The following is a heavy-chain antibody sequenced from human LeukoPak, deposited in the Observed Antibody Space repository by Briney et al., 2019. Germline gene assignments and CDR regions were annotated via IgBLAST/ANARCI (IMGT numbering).Heavy chain of an antibody. CDR3: AKVRMPHTYYYDSSGYRDDAFDI. V-gene: IGHV3-9*01. CDR1: GFTFDDYA. Sequence: GGSLRLSCAASGFTFDDYAMHWVRQAPGKGLEWVSGISWNSGSIGYADSVKGRFTISRDNAKNSLYLQMNSLRAEDTALYYCAKVRMPHTYYYDSSGYRDDAFDIWGQGTMVTVSS. J-gene: IGHJ3*02. D-gene: IGHD3-22*01. CDR2: ISWNSGSI.